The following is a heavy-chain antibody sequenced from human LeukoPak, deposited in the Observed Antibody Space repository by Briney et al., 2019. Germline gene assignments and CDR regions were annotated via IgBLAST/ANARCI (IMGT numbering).Heavy chain of an antibody. CDR1: GGSISSSNW. J-gene: IGHJ4*02. V-gene: IGHV4-4*02. CDR3: ARRTYYYASGSYSPPRY. Sequence: PSGTLSLTCAVSGGSISSSNWWCWVRQPPGKGLGWIGEIYHRGSTNYNPSLKSRVTISVDTSKNQFSLKLNSVTAADTAVYYCARRTYYYASGSYSPPRYWGQGTLVTVSS. D-gene: IGHD3-10*01. CDR2: IYHRGST.